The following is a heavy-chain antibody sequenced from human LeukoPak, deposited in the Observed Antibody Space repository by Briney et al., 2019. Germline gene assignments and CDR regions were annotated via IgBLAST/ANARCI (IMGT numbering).Heavy chain of an antibody. CDR3: TTAFGELLSLSHSIDY. CDR1: GFTVSSNY. CDR2: IKSKTDGGTT. D-gene: IGHD3-10*01. J-gene: IGHJ4*02. Sequence: GGSLRLSCAASGFTVSSNYMSWVRQAPGKGLEWVGRIKSKTDGGTTDYAAPVKGRFTISRDDSKNTLYLQMNSLKTEDTAVYYCTTAFGELLSLSHSIDYWGQGTLVTVSS. V-gene: IGHV3-15*01.